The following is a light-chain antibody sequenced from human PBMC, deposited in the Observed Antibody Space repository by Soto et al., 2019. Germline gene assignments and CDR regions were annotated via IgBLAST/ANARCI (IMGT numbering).Light chain of an antibody. CDR3: QQYGSSPPRT. V-gene: IGKV3-20*01. Sequence: EIVLTQSPGTLSLSPGERATLSCRASQSVINDFLAWYQQKPGQAPRILIYGASTRATDVPDRFSGSGSGADFTLTISRLEPEDFAVYYCQQYGSSPPRTFGQGTKVDIK. CDR1: QSVINDF. CDR2: GAS. J-gene: IGKJ1*01.